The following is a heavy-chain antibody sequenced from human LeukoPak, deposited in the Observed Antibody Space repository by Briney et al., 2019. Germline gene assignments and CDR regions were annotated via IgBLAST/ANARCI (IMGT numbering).Heavy chain of an antibody. V-gene: IGHV3-23*01. CDR2: ISTSDSRT. J-gene: IGHJ6*04. D-gene: IGHD6-13*01. CDR1: QFTFSTYA. Sequence: GGPLRLSCTASQFTFSTYAMSWARQAPGKGLEWVSGISTSDSRTYYADSVKGRFVISRDNSKNTLYLQMNSLRAEDTAVYYCAKRAAAGSGYYNFFVDVWGNGTSVTVSS. CDR3: AKRAAAGSGYYNFFVDV.